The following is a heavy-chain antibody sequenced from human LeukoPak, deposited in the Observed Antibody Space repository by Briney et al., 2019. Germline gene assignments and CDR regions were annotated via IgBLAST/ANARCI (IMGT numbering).Heavy chain of an antibody. V-gene: IGHV3-30*02. CDR3: AKDDILSGYSLDY. CDR2: IRNDGSNK. Sequence: PGGSLRLSCAASGFTFSGYGMRWVRQAPGKGLEWVALIRNDGSNKYYAGSMKGRFPISRDNSKNTLYLQINSLRTEDTAIYYCAKDDILSGYSLDYWGQGTLVTVSS. D-gene: IGHD3-9*01. J-gene: IGHJ4*02. CDR1: GFTFSGYG.